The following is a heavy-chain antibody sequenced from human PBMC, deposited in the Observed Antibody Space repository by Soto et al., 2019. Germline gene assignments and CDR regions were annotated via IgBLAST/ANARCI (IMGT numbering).Heavy chain of an antibody. J-gene: IGHJ5*02. V-gene: IGHV1-3*01. D-gene: IGHD3-16*01. CDR3: AGGPPVWSAP. Sequence: ASVKVSCKASGYTFSDYAIHWVRQAPGQRPEWMGWINAGNGNTKYSQKFQGRVTITRDTSASTAYMELSSLRSEDTAVYYCAGGPPVWSAPWGQETLVPVSS. CDR2: INAGNGNT. CDR1: GYTFSDYA.